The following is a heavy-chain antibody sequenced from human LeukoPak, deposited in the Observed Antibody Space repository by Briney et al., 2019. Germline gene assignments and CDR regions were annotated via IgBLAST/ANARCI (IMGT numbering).Heavy chain of an antibody. V-gene: IGHV4-34*01. J-gene: IGHJ3*02. Sequence: SETLSLTCAVYGGSFSGYYWSWIRQPPGKGLEWIGEINHSGSTNYNPSLKSRVTISVDTSKNQFSLKLSSVTAADTAVYYCARTYYYGSGNYHAFDIWGQGTMVTVSS. CDR1: GGSFSGYY. CDR3: ARTYYYGSGNYHAFDI. D-gene: IGHD3-10*01. CDR2: INHSGST.